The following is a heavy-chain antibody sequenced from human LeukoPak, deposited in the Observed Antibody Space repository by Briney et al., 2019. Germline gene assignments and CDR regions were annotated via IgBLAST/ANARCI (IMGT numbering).Heavy chain of an antibody. Sequence: ASVKVSCKASGYTFTSYAMHWVRQAPGQRLEWMGWINAGNGNTKYSRKFQGRVTTTRDTSASTAYMELSSLRSEDTAVYYCARILSSDSSGYYPEYYFDYWGQGTLVTVSS. CDR1: GYTFTSYA. CDR2: INAGNGNT. V-gene: IGHV1-3*01. CDR3: ARILSSDSSGYYPEYYFDY. J-gene: IGHJ4*02. D-gene: IGHD3-22*01.